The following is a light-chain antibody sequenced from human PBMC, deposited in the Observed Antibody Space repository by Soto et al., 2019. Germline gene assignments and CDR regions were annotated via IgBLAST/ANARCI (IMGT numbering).Light chain of an antibody. CDR1: QSVSTY. CDR2: DAS. V-gene: IGKV3-11*01. CDR3: QQRSNWPRT. J-gene: IGKJ1*01. Sequence: EIVLTQSPATLSLSPGERATLSCRASQSVSTYLAWYQQKPGQAPRLLIYDASNRATGIPARFSGSGSGTDFTLNISSLEPEDFAVYYCQQRSNWPRTCGQGTEVEIK.